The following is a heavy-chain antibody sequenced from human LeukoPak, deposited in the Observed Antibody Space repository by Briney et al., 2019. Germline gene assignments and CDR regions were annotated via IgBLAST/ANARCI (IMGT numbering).Heavy chain of an antibody. CDR1: GGSFSGYY. V-gene: IGHV4-34*01. CDR3: ARAGYCSGTSCYRGYYYYMDV. D-gene: IGHD2-2*01. CDR2: VNHSGST. J-gene: IGHJ6*03. Sequence: ETLSLTCAIYGGSFSGYYWSWIRQPPGKGLEWIGEVNHSGSTNYNPSLKSRVTISIDMSKNHFSLKLTSVTAADTAVYYCARAGYCSGTSCYRGYYYYMDVWDEGTTVTVSS.